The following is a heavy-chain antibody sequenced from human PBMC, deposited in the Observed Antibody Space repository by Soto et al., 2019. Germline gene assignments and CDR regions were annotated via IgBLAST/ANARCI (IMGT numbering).Heavy chain of an antibody. V-gene: IGHV4-4*07. CDR1: GGSISIYY. J-gene: IGHJ5*02. CDR3: AREEGDSSGWYVRVDWFDP. D-gene: IGHD6-19*01. Sequence: SETLSLTCTGSGGSISIYYWSLIRQPAGKGLEWIGRVYTSGSTNYNPSLKSRVTMSVDTSKNQFSLKLSSVTAADTAVYYCAREEGDSSGWYVRVDWFDPWGQGILVTVSS. CDR2: VYTSGST.